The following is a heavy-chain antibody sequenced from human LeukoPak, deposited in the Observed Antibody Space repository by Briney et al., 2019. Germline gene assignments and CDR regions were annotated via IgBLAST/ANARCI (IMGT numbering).Heavy chain of an antibody. CDR2: IYFTVNHI. CDR1: GFTFSRFS. D-gene: IGHD3-3*02. J-gene: IGHJ4*02. V-gene: IGHV3-21*01. CDR3: AREFSTVGNFDY. Sequence: AGGSLRLSCATSGFTFSRFSMRWVRQAPGKGLEWVSSIYFTVNHISYADSVKGRFTISRDNANNSVYLQMNGLRAEDTAVCYCAREFSTVGNFDYWGQGTLVTVSS.